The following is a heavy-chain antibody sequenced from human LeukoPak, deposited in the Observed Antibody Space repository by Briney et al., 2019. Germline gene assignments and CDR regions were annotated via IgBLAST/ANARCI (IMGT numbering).Heavy chain of an antibody. CDR1: GGSISSYY. CDR2: IYYSGST. J-gene: IGHJ5*02. D-gene: IGHD2-2*02. CDR3: ARGTGTVVPAAIDWFDP. Sequence: TSETLSLTCTVSGGSISSYYWSWIRQPPGKGPEWIGYIYYSGSTNYNPSLKSRVTISVDTSKNQFSLKLSSVTAADTAVYYCARGTGTVVPAAIDWFDPWGQGTLVTVSS. V-gene: IGHV4-59*01.